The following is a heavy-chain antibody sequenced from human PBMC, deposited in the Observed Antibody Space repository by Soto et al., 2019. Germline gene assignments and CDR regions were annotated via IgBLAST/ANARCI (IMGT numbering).Heavy chain of an antibody. CDR2: ISGSGGST. Sequence: GGSLRLSCAASGFTFSSYAMSWVRQAPGKGLEWVSAISGSGGSTYYADSVKGRFTISRDNSKNTLYLQMNSLRAEDTAVYYCAKDPPYLIAVAGTLYFDYWGQGTLVTVSS. CDR3: AKDPPYLIAVAGTLYFDY. J-gene: IGHJ4*02. V-gene: IGHV3-23*01. CDR1: GFTFSSYA. D-gene: IGHD6-19*01.